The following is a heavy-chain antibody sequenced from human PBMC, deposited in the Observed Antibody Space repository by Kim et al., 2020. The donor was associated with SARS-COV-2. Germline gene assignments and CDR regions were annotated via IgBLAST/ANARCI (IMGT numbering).Heavy chain of an antibody. V-gene: IGHV1-2*06. CDR1: GYTFTGYY. CDR3: ARDVTMVQGVISDY. J-gene: IGHJ4*02. D-gene: IGHD3-10*01. CDR2: INPNSGGT. Sequence: ASVKVSCKASGYTFTGYYMHWVRQAPGQGLEWMGRINPNSGGTNYAQKFQGRVTMTRDTSISTAYMELSRLRSDDTAVYYCARDVTMVQGVISDYWGQGTLVTVSS.